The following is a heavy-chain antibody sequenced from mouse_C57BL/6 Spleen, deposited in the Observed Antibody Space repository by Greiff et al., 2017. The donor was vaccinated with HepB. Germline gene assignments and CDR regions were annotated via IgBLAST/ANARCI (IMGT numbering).Heavy chain of an antibody. J-gene: IGHJ1*03. CDR1: GYAFGSSW. CDR2: IYPGDGDT. Sequence: QVQLKESGPELVKPGASVKISCKASGYAFGSSWMNWVKQRPGKGLEWIGGIYPGDGDTNYNGKFKGKATLTADKSSSTAYMQLSSLTSEDSAVYFCARGGGTHRYFDVWGTGTTVTVSS. CDR3: ARGGGTHRYFDV. V-gene: IGHV1-82*01. D-gene: IGHD3-3*01.